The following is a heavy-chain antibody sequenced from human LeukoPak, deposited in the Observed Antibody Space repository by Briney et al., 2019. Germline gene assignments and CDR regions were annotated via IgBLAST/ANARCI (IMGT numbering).Heavy chain of an antibody. J-gene: IGHJ4*02. V-gene: IGHV4-59*01. CDR2: IYYSGST. Sequence: SETLSLTCTVSGGSISSYYWSWIRQPPGKGLEWIGYIYYSGSTNYNPSLKSRVTISVDTSKNQFSLKLSSVTAADTAVYYCAREVAAAGSFDYWGQGTLVTVSS. D-gene: IGHD6-13*01. CDR3: AREVAAAGSFDY. CDR1: GGSISSYY.